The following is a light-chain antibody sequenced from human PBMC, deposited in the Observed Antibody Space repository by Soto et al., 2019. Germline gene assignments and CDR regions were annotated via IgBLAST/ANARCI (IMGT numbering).Light chain of an antibody. V-gene: IGKV3-15*01. J-gene: IGKJ1*01. CDR2: GAS. CDR3: QQYSNWPLT. CDR1: ETVNSK. Sequence: EIVMTQSPATVSVSQGERASLSCRASETVNSKMAWYQLKPGQGPRLLIYGASTRATGIPARFSGSGSGTEYTLTISSLQLEDLAVYWCQQYSNWPLTFGQGTTVEI.